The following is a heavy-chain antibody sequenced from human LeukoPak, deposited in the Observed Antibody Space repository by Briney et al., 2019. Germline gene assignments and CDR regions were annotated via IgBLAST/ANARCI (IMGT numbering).Heavy chain of an antibody. V-gene: IGHV1-18*01. CDR2: ISAYNGNT. Sequence: ASVKVSCKASGYTFTSYGISWVRQAPGQGLEWMGWISAYNGNTNYAQKLQGRVTMTTDESTSTAYMELSSLRSEDTAVYYCARLGPYCGGDCYSSAGYWGQGTLVTVSS. CDR3: ARLGPYCGGDCYSSAGY. D-gene: IGHD2-21*02. J-gene: IGHJ4*02. CDR1: GYTFTSYG.